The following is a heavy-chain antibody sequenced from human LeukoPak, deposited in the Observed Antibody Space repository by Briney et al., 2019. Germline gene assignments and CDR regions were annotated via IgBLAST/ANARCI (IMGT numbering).Heavy chain of an antibody. CDR3: ARVWRTSPYHFEY. J-gene: IGHJ4*02. Sequence: ATVKVSCKASGYSFSDYGITWARQAPGQGLEWMGWISAYNGHTNYVQNFQGRVTMSTDTSTSTAYMELRSLRSDDTAVYYCARVWRTSPYHFEYWGQGTLVTVSS. V-gene: IGHV1-18*01. CDR1: GYSFSDYG. CDR2: ISAYNGHT. D-gene: IGHD1-1*01.